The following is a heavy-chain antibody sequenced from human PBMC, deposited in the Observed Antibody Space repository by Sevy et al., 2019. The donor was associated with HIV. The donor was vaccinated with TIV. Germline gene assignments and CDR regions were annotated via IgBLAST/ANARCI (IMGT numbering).Heavy chain of an antibody. V-gene: IGHV3-30-3*01. CDR2: ISYDGSNK. J-gene: IGHJ4*02. Sequence: GGSLRLSCAASGFTFSSYAMSWVRQAPGKGLEWVAVISYDGSNKYYADSVKGRFTISRDNSKNTLYLQLNTLKTDDTAVYYCARTITDYGGNRFDYWGQGTLVTVSS. D-gene: IGHD4-17*01. CDR3: ARTITDYGGNRFDY. CDR1: GFTFSSYA.